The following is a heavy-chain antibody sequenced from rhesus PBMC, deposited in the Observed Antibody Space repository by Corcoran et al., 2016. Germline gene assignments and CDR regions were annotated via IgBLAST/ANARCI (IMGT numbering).Heavy chain of an antibody. CDR1: GGSVSSSNW. J-gene: IGHJ4*01. CDR2: ISGSSRST. CDR3: AREAAAGTKPVEY. D-gene: IGHD6-31*01. V-gene: IGHV4-65*01. Sequence: QVHLQESGPGLVKPSETLSLTCAVSGGSVSSSNWWSWIRQPPGKGLEWIGYISGSSRSTYYNPSLQSRDTISTDTAKNQFSLKLSSVTAADTAVYYCAREAAAGTKPVEYWGQGVLVTVSS.